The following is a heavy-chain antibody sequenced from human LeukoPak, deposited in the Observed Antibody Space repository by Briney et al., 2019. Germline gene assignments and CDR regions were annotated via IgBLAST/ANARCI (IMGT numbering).Heavy chain of an antibody. D-gene: IGHD5-18*01. CDR1: GFTFDDHA. CDR2: IRSKAYRGTT. V-gene: IGHV3-49*04. J-gene: IGHJ6*02. Sequence: GRSLRLSCAASGFTFDDHAMSWVRQAPGRGLEWVGFIRSKAYRGTTEYAASVRGRFTISRDDSESVAYLQMNSLKIEDTALYYCTRGPIQSWHHDGMDVWGQGTTVTVSS. CDR3: TRGPIQSWHHDGMDV.